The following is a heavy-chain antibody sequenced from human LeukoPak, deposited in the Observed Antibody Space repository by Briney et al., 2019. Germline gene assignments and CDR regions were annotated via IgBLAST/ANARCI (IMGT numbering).Heavy chain of an antibody. Sequence: PGGSLRLSCAASGFTFSSYSMNWVRQAPGKGLEWVSSISSSSSYIYYADSVKGRFTISRDNAKNSLYLQMNSLRAEDTAVYYCARVGDSSGYFFDYWAREPWSPSPQ. J-gene: IGHJ4*02. CDR2: ISSSSSYI. CDR1: GFTFSSYS. V-gene: IGHV3-21*01. D-gene: IGHD3-22*01. CDR3: ARVGDSSGYFFDY.